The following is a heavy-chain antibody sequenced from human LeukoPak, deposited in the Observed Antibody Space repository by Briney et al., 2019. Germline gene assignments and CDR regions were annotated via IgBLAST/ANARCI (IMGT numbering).Heavy chain of an antibody. V-gene: IGHV3-74*01. J-gene: IGHJ4*02. CDR2: IKGDGRST. D-gene: IGHD5-18*01. CDR3: ATGHSYGYEY. Sequence: QPGGSLRLSCAASGFTFSTFWMHSVRQAPGKGLVWVSLIKGDGRSTNYADSVKGRFTISRDNAKNTVYLQMNSLRAEDTAVYYCATGHSYGYEYWGQGTLVTVSS. CDR1: GFTFSTFW.